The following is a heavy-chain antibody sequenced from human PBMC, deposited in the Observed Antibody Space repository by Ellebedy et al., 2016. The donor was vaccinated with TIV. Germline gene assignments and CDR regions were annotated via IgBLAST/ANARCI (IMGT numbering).Heavy chain of an antibody. Sequence: GESLKISXAASGFTFSSYAMSWVRQAPGKGLEWVSAISGSGGSTYYADSVKGRFTISRDNSKNTLYLQMNSLRAEDTAVYYCAKDTGGYSSGHRETYYFDYWGQGTLVTVSS. J-gene: IGHJ4*02. D-gene: IGHD6-19*01. CDR1: GFTFSSYA. CDR3: AKDTGGYSSGHRETYYFDY. V-gene: IGHV3-23*01. CDR2: ISGSGGST.